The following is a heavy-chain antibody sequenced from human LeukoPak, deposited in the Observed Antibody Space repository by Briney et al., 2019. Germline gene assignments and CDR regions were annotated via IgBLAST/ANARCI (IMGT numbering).Heavy chain of an antibody. V-gene: IGHV1-46*01. CDR1: GYTFTSYY. CDR2: INPSGGST. Sequence: ASVKVSCKASGYTFTSYYMHWVRQAPGQGLEWMGIINPSGGSTSYAQKFQGRVTMTRDTSTSTVYMELSSLRSEDTAVYYCARDLGPYYDFWSVLGAFDIWGQGTMVTVSS. D-gene: IGHD3-3*01. CDR3: ARDLGPYYDFWSVLGAFDI. J-gene: IGHJ3*02.